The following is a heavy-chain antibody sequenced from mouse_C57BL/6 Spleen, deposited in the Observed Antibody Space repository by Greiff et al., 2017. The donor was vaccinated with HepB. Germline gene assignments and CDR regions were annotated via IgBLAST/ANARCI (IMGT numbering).Heavy chain of an antibody. J-gene: IGHJ4*01. CDR3: ARSAAQRAMDY. CDR2: IDPSDSYT. V-gene: IGHV1-50*01. CDR1: GYTFTSYW. D-gene: IGHD3-2*02. Sequence: VQLQQPGAELVKPGASVKLSCKASGYTFTSYWMQWVKQRPGQGLEWIGEIDPSDSYTNYNQKFKGKATLTVDTSSSTAYMQLSSLTSEDSAVYYCARSAAQRAMDYWGQGTSVTVSS.